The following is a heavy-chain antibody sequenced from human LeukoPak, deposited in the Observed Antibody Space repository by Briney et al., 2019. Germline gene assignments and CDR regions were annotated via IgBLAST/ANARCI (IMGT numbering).Heavy chain of an antibody. J-gene: IGHJ4*02. D-gene: IGHD6-13*01. CDR2: IYSGGST. V-gene: IGHV3-66*01. CDR1: GFTVSSNY. Sequence: GGSLRLSCAASGFTVSSNYMSWVRQAPGKGLEWVSVIYSGGSTYYADSVKGRFTISRDNSKNTLYFQMNSLRAEDTAVYYCARGEAARLFDYWGQGTLVTVSS. CDR3: ARGEAARLFDY.